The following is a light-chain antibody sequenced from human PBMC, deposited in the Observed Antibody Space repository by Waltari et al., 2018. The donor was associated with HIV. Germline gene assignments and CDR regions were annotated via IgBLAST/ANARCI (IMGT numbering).Light chain of an antibody. CDR2: WAS. V-gene: IGKV4-1*01. J-gene: IGKJ2*01. Sequence: DIVMTQSPDSLAVSLGGRATINCKSSQSVLYNSNNKNYLAWYQQKPGQPTKLLIYWASTRESGVPDRFSGSGSGTDFTLTISSLQAEDVAVYYCQQYSITPITFGQGTKLEIK. CDR1: QSVLYNSNNKNY. CDR3: QQYSITPIT.